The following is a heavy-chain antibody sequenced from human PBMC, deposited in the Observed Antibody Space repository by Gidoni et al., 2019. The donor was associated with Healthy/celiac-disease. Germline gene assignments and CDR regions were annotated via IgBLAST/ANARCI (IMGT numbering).Heavy chain of an antibody. CDR1: GATFSSYA. Sequence: QLPLVQSGAAVKTPASSVKVSCKASGATFSSYAISWVRPAPGQGLEWMGGIIPISGTAKYAQKFQGRVTITADESTSTAYMELSRRRSEDTAVDYCARDASYDFGSGDDGDFDLWGRGTLVTVSS. D-gene: IGHD3-3*01. CDR3: ARDASYDFGSGDDGDFDL. CDR2: IIPISGTA. V-gene: IGHV1-69*01. J-gene: IGHJ2*01.